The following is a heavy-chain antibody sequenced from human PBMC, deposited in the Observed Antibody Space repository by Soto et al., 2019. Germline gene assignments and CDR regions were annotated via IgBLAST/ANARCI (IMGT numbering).Heavy chain of an antibody. CDR1: GYTFTSYG. D-gene: IGHD2-2*01. V-gene: IGHV1-18*01. Sequence: GASVKVSCKASGYTFTSYGISWVRQAPGQGLEWMGWVSAYNGKTNYAQKLQGRVTMTTDTSTSTAYMELRSLRSDDTAVYYCARFCSSTTCHSYPYYYGMDVWGKGTTVTVSS. CDR3: ARFCSSTTCHSYPYYYGMDV. J-gene: IGHJ6*04. CDR2: VSAYNGKT.